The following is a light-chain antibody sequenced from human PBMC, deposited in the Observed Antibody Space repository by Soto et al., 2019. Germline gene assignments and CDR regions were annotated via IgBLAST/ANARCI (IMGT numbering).Light chain of an antibody. Sequence: QSVLTQPRSVSGSPGQSVTISCTGTSSDVGRYNYVSRYQQHPGKAPKFIIYAVSERPSGVPDRFSGSKSGDTASLTISGLQVEDEADYYCCSYAGRYSYVFGGGTKLTVL. CDR2: AVS. J-gene: IGLJ3*02. V-gene: IGLV2-11*01. CDR1: SSDVGRYNY. CDR3: CSYAGRYSYV.